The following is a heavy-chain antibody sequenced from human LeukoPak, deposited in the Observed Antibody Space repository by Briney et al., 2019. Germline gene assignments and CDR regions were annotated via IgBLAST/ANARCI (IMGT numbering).Heavy chain of an antibody. CDR2: IIPIFGTA. Sequence: ASVKVSCKASGGTFSSYAISWVRQAPGRGLEWMGRIIPIFGTANYAQKFQGRVTITTDESTSTAYMELSSLRSEDTAVYYCARDIAVTLPYYYYMDVWGKGTTVTVSS. CDR1: GGTFSSYA. V-gene: IGHV1-69*05. D-gene: IGHD4-17*01. J-gene: IGHJ6*03. CDR3: ARDIAVTLPYYYYMDV.